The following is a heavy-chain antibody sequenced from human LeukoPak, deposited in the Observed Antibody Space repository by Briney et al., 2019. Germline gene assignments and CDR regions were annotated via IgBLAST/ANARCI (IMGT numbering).Heavy chain of an antibody. D-gene: IGHD3-3*01. Sequence: GGSLRLSCVASGFTLSSYWMSWVRQAPGRGLEWVANIDGDGSTEAYVDSLKGRFTISRDNAKNSLYLQMNNLRVEDTAVYYCARGGAAFAESVYWGQGTLVTVSS. CDR3: ARGGAAFAESVY. V-gene: IGHV3-7*01. J-gene: IGHJ4*02. CDR1: GFTLSSYW. CDR2: IDGDGSTE.